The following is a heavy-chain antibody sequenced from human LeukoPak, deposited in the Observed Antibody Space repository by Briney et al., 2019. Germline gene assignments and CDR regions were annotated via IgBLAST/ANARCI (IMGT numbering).Heavy chain of an antibody. Sequence: PGRSLRLSCAASGFTFDDYAMHWVRQAPGKGLEWVSGISWNSGSIGYADSVKGRFTISRDNAKNSLYLQMNSLRAEDTAVYYCARDRSGNYVVDYWGQGSLVTVSS. CDR1: GFTFDDYA. J-gene: IGHJ4*02. CDR3: ARDRSGNYVVDY. V-gene: IGHV3-9*01. CDR2: ISWNSGSI. D-gene: IGHD1-26*01.